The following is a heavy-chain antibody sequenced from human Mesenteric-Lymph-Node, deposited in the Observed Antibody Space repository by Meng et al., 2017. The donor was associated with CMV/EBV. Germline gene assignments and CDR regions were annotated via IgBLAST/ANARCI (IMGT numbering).Heavy chain of an antibody. CDR1: GFTFSSYA. V-gene: IGHV3-23*01. CDR3: ATSRSSGPRPGY. CDR2: ISGGGSST. Sequence: CAASGFTFSSYAMSWVRQAPGKGLEWVSGISGGGSSTYYADSVKGRFTISRDNSKNTLYLQINSLRAEDTALYYCATSRSSGPRPGYWGQGILVTVSS. J-gene: IGHJ4*02. D-gene: IGHD3-22*01.